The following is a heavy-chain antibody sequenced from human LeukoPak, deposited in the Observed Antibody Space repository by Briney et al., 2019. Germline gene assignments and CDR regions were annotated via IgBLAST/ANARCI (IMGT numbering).Heavy chain of an antibody. Sequence: GGSLRLSCAASGFTFSGSSMNWVRQAPGKGLEWVSSISTSSTYIYYADSLMGRFTISRDNAKNSLYLHMNSLRAEDTAVYYWARGGSGLDYWGQGTLVTVSS. J-gene: IGHJ4*02. V-gene: IGHV3-21*01. D-gene: IGHD3-16*01. CDR3: ARGGSGLDY. CDR1: GFTFSGSS. CDR2: ISTSSTYI.